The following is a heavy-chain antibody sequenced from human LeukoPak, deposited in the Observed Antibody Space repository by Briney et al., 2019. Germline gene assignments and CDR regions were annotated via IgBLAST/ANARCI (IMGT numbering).Heavy chain of an antibody. CDR3: ARDVGYTYGYGFDY. Sequence: PSETLSLTCTVSGASISTSYRSWIRQSPGKGLEWIGYIYYSGSPSYNPSLNSRVTISLNTSRNEFSLRLSSVTAADTAVYYCARDVGYTYGYGFDYWGQGTLVTVSS. V-gene: IGHV4-59*01. J-gene: IGHJ4*02. D-gene: IGHD5-18*01. CDR1: GASISTSY. CDR2: IYYSGSP.